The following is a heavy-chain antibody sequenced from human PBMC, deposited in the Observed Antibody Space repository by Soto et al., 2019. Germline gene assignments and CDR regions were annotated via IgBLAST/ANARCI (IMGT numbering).Heavy chain of an antibody. Sequence: GGSLRLSCAASGFTVSSNYMSWVRQAPGKGLEWVSVIYSGGSTYYADSVKGRFTISRDNSKNTLYLQMNSLRAEDTAVYYCARARDGDYFDYWGQGTLVTVSS. V-gene: IGHV3-53*01. CDR3: ARARDGDYFDY. CDR2: IYSGGST. D-gene: IGHD4-17*01. J-gene: IGHJ4*02. CDR1: GFTVSSNY.